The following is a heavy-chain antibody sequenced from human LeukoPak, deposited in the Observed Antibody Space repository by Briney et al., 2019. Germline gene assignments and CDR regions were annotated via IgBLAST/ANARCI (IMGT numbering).Heavy chain of an antibody. CDR2: INTNTGNP. J-gene: IGHJ3*01. CDR1: GYTFTTFG. D-gene: IGHD6-13*01. V-gene: IGHV7-4-1*02. Sequence: AASVKVSCKASGYTFTTFGINWLRQAPGQGLEWMGWINTNTGNPTYAQGFTGRFVFSLDTSVSTAYLEITSLKAEDTAVYFCAKDPPYTSTWPDALDAWGQGTMVTVSS. CDR3: AKDPPYTSTWPDALDA.